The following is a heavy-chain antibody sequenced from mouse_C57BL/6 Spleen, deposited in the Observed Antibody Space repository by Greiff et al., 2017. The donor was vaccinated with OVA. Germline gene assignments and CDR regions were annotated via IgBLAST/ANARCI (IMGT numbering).Heavy chain of an antibody. V-gene: IGHV6-6*01. D-gene: IGHD4-1*01. CDR1: GFTFSDAW. CDR2: IRNKANNHAT. CDR3: TSPSNWDGDFDY. Sequence: EVKVEESGGGLVQPGGSMKLSCAASGFTFSDAWMDWVRQSPEKGLEWVAEIRNKANNHATYYAESVKGRFTISRDDSKSSVYLQMNSLRAEDTGIYYCTSPSNWDGDFDYWGQGTTLTVSS. J-gene: IGHJ2*01.